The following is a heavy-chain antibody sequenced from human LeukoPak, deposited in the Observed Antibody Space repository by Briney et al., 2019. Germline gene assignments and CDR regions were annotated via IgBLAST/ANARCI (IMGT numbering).Heavy chain of an antibody. CDR1: GFTFSNYG. D-gene: IGHD5-24*01. J-gene: IGHJ4*02. Sequence: GGSLRLSCAASGFTFSNYGMHWVRQAPGKGLEWVAVISYDGSNEYYADSVKGRFTISRDNAKNSLYLQMNSLRAEDTAVYYCARARDGYPIGYFDYWGQGTLVTVSS. CDR2: ISYDGSNE. CDR3: ARARDGYPIGYFDY. V-gene: IGHV3-30*03.